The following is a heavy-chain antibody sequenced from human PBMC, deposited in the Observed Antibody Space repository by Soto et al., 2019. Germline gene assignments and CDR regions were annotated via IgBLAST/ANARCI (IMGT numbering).Heavy chain of an antibody. V-gene: IGHV5-51*01. CDR3: ARLTVDTAMVSYYYYYYGMDV. Sequence: GESLKSSWKSSGYSFTSYWIGWVRQMPGKGLEWMGIIYPGDSDTRYSPSFQGQVTISADKSISTAYLQWSSLKASDTAMYYCARLTVDTAMVSYYYYYYGMDVWGQGTKVTVSS. CDR2: IYPGDSDT. CDR1: GYSFTSYW. J-gene: IGHJ6*02. D-gene: IGHD5-18*01.